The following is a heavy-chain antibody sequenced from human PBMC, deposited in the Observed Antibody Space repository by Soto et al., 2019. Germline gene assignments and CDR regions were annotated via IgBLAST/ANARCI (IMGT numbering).Heavy chain of an antibody. J-gene: IGHJ4*02. CDR3: ARNVPVTPLGY. Sequence: EVQLVESGGALVQPGGSLRLSCAASGVTVSNNFMSWVRQAPGKGLEWVSIIYSGGGTQYADSVKGRFTISRDNYKNTVYLQMNSLRVEDTAVYYCARNVPVTPLGYWGQGTLVTVSS. CDR1: GVTVSNNF. D-gene: IGHD4-17*01. V-gene: IGHV3-66*01. CDR2: IYSGGGT.